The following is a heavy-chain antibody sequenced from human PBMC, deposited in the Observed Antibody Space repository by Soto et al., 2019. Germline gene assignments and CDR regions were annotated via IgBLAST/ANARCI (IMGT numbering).Heavy chain of an antibody. J-gene: IGHJ5*02. D-gene: IGHD6-13*01. CDR2: IYYSGST. V-gene: IGHV4-59*01. Sequence: QVQLQESGPGLVKPSETLSLTCTVSGGSISSYYWSWIRQPPGKGLEWIGYIYYSGSTNYNPSLKSRVTISVDTSKNQFSLKLSSVTAADTAVYYCARSRLGQQLGWFDPWGQGTLVTVSS. CDR1: GGSISSYY. CDR3: ARSRLGQQLGWFDP.